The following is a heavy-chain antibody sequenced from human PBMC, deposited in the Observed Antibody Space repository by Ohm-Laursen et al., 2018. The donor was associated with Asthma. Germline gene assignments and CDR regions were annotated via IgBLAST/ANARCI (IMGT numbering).Heavy chain of an antibody. CDR2: GGSYYDGGLK. V-gene: IGHV3-30-3*01. Sequence: SLRLSCAASGFSFSYYTVHWVRQAPGKGLEWVAVGGSYYDGGLKYYADSVNGRFTVSRDDSKNTLYLQMNSLRPDDTAVYYCARDVMEWYLPAFDFWGQGTLVTVSS. CDR1: GFSFSYYT. J-gene: IGHJ4*02. D-gene: IGHD3-3*01. CDR3: ARDVMEWYLPAFDF.